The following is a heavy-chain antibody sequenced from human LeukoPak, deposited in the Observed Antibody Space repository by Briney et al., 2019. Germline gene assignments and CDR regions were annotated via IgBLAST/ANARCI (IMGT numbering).Heavy chain of an antibody. CDR1: GFTFGSYA. Sequence: GGSLRLSCAASGFTFGSYAMSWVRQPPGKGLEWVSSLSGSGVTTYYADSVKGRFTISRDNSKNMMNLQMNSLRAEDTAVYYCARDYGDYTKGWNLRDFWGQGTLVTVSS. D-gene: IGHD4-17*01. J-gene: IGHJ4*02. V-gene: IGHV3-23*01. CDR3: ARDYGDYTKGWNLRDF. CDR2: LSGSGVTT.